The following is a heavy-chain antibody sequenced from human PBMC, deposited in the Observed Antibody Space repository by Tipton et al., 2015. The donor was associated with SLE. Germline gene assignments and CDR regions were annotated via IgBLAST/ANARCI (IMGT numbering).Heavy chain of an antibody. CDR1: GASLSSTGYF. CDR2: IHYSGTT. Sequence: TLSLTCSVSGASLSSTGYFWGWIRQPPGKGLVWIGHIHYSGTTYYNPSLESRVTISIDTSKNQFSLKLTSVTAADTAVYYCARQVSIFGRFDYWGQGTLVTVSS. D-gene: IGHD3-3*01. CDR3: ARQVSIFGRFDY. V-gene: IGHV4-39*07. J-gene: IGHJ4*02.